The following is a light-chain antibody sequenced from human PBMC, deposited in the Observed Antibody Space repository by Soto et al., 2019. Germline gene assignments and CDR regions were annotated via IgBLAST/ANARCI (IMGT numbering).Light chain of an antibody. J-gene: IGKJ5*01. CDR2: DAS. CDR3: QQRSNWPPIT. CDR1: QSVSSY. V-gene: IGKV3-11*01. Sequence: IVVTQSPATLSLSPGERATLSCRASQSVSSYLAWYQQKPGQAPRLLIYDASNRATGIPARFSGSGSGTDFTLTISGLEPEDFAVYYCQQRSNWPPITFGQGTRLEI.